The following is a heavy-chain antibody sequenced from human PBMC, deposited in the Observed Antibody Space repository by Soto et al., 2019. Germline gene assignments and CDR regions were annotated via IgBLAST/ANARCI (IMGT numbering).Heavy chain of an antibody. CDR3: AKEGGSTYYPTDY. D-gene: IGHD1-26*01. CDR2: ISSSSSYT. J-gene: IGHJ4*02. V-gene: IGHV3-21*04. Sequence: GGSLRLSCAASGFTFSSYSLNWVRQAPGKGLEWVSSISSSSSYTYYSDSVKGRFTISRDNSKNTVYLQMNSLRVEDTAVYYCAKEGGSTYYPTDYWGQGTRVTVSS. CDR1: GFTFSSYS.